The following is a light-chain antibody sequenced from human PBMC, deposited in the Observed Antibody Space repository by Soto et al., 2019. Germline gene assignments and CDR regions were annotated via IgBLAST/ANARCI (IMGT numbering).Light chain of an antibody. Sequence: DIQMTQSPSSLSASVGDRVTITCRASQSITNYLNWYQQKPGQAPKLLMYAISTLQSGVPSRFGGSGSGTEFPLTISSLQPDDFATYYCQQSYSTPYTFGQGTKVDIK. CDR3: QQSYSTPYT. CDR2: AIS. J-gene: IGKJ2*01. CDR1: QSITNY. V-gene: IGKV1-39*01.